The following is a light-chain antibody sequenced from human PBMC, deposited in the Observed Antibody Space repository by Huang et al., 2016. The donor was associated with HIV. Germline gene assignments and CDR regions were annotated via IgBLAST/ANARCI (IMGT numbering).Light chain of an antibody. CDR3: QQYDNWPPFT. V-gene: IGKV3-15*01. CDR1: QSVRSN. J-gene: IGKJ3*01. Sequence: EIVMTQSPGTLSVSPGERATLSCRASQSVRSNLAWYQQKPGQAPRLRIYDASTRATGVPARCSGSGAGTQFTLSISSLQSEDFAVYYCQQYDNWPPFTFGPGTKVDIK. CDR2: DAS.